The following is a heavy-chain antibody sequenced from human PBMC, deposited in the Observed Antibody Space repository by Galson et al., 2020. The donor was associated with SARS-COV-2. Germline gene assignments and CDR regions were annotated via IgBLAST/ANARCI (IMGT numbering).Heavy chain of an antibody. J-gene: IGHJ6*02. CDR2: FDPEDGET. Sequence: ASVKVSCKVSGYTLTELSMHWVRQAPGKGLEWMGGFDPEDGETIYAQKFQGRVTMTEDTSTDTAYMELSSLRSEDMAVYYCATAIAVAGRPGDYYYYYGMDVWGQGTTVTVSS. CDR1: GYTLTELS. D-gene: IGHD6-19*01. V-gene: IGHV1-24*01. CDR3: ATAIAVAGRPGDYYYYYGMDV.